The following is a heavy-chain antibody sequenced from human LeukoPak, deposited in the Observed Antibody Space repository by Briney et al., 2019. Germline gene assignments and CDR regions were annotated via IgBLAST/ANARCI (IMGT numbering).Heavy chain of an antibody. D-gene: IGHD4-17*01. CDR3: ARAYGDYVDWFDP. J-gene: IGHJ5*02. CDR2: IYHSGST. Sequence: SETLSLTCAVSGGSISSGGYSWSWIRQPPGKGLEWIGYIYHSGSTYYNPSLKSRVTISVDRSKNQLSLKLSSVTAADTAVYYCARAYGDYVDWFDPWGQGTLVTVSS. CDR1: GGSISSGGYS. V-gene: IGHV4-30-2*01.